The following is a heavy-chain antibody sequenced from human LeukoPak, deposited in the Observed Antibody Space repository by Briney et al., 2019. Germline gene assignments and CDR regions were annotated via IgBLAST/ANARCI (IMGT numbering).Heavy chain of an antibody. Sequence: SXTLSLTCAVYGGSFSGYYWSWIRQPPGKGLEWIGEINHSGSTNYNPSLKSRVTISVDTSKKQFSLKLSSVTAADTAVYYCARGPTNTYYDYVWGSYRYTPYFDYWGQGTLVTVSS. D-gene: IGHD3-16*02. CDR2: INHSGST. J-gene: IGHJ4*02. CDR3: ARGPTNTYYDYVWGSYRYTPYFDY. V-gene: IGHV4-34*01. CDR1: GGSFSGYY.